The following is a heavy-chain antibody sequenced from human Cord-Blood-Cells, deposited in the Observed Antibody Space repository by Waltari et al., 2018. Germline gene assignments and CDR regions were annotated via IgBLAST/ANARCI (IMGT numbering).Heavy chain of an antibody. CDR2: INPNSGGT. CDR3: AREYCSSTSCYDAFDI. D-gene: IGHD2-2*01. V-gene: IGHV1-2*02. CDR1: GYTFTGYY. J-gene: IGHJ3*02. Sequence: QVQLVQSGAEVKKPGASVKVSCKASGYTFTGYYMPWVRQPPGQGLEWMGWINPNSGGTNYAQKFQGRVTMTRDTSISTAYMELSRLRSDDTAVYYCAREYCSSTSCYDAFDIWGQGTMVTVSS.